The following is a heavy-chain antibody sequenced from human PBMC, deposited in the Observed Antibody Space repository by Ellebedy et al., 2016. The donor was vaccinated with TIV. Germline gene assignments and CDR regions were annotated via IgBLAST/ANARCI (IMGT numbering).Heavy chain of an antibody. CDR1: GFTFSSYW. D-gene: IGHD3-22*01. CDR2: INNDGSST. V-gene: IGHV3-74*01. CDR3: ARGGGYYYGSSGYYGGWFDP. J-gene: IGHJ5*02. Sequence: GGSLRLSCAASGFTFSSYWMHWVRQAPGKGLVWVSHINNDGSSTSYADSVKGRFTISRDNAKNTLYLQMNSLRAEDTAVYYCARGGGYYYGSSGYYGGWFDPWGQGTLVTVSS.